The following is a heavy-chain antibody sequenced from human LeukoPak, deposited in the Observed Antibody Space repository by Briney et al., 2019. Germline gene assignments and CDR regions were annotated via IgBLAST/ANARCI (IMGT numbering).Heavy chain of an antibody. D-gene: IGHD3-22*01. CDR3: ARSGDIGYYYDSSGPLLDY. Sequence: GGSLRLSCAASGFTFSSYGMHWVRQAPGKGLEWVAVISYDGSNKYYADSVKGRFTISRDNSKNSLYLQMNSLRAEDTALYHCARSGDIGYYYDSSGPLLDYWGQGTLVTVSS. CDR2: ISYDGSNK. CDR1: GFTFSSYG. V-gene: IGHV3-30*03. J-gene: IGHJ4*02.